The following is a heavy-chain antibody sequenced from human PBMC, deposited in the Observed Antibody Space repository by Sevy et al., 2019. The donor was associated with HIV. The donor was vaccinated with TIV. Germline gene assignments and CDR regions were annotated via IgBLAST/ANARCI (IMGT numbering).Heavy chain of an antibody. Sequence: GGSLRLSCAASGLSVSDNFMSWVRQAPGKGLEWVSVIYIGHNTYYADSVKGRFIISRDNAKNTLYLQMNSLRVEDTAVYYCARGKHVSDYYGSFDYWGQGTLVTVSS. CDR3: ARGKHVSDYYGSFDY. D-gene: IGHD3-3*01. V-gene: IGHV3-53*01. CDR2: IYIGHNT. CDR1: GLSVSDNF. J-gene: IGHJ4*02.